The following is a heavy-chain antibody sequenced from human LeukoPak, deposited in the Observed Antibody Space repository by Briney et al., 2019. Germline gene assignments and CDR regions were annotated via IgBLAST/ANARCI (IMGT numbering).Heavy chain of an antibody. Sequence: SVKVSCKASGGTFSSYAISWVRQAPGKGLEWMGRIIPIFGTASYAQKFQGRVTITTDESTSTAYMELRSLRSEDTAVYYCAREYSSSYYFDYWGQGTLVTVSS. CDR2: IIPIFGTA. CDR3: AREYSSSYYFDY. CDR1: GGTFSSYA. D-gene: IGHD6-6*01. J-gene: IGHJ4*02. V-gene: IGHV1-69*05.